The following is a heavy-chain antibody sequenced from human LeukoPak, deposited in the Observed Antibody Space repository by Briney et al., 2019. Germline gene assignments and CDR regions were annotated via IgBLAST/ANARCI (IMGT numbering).Heavy chain of an antibody. V-gene: IGHV3-23*01. CDR1: GFTFSSYA. Sequence: QPGGSLRLSCAASGFTFSSYAMSWVRQAPGKGLEWVSAISGSGGSTYYADSVKGRFTISRDNSKNTLYLQMNSLRAEDTAVYYCAKATRGPYYLPNYFDYWGQGTLVTVSS. J-gene: IGHJ4*02. CDR3: AKATRGPYYLPNYFDY. D-gene: IGHD3-10*01. CDR2: ISGSGGST.